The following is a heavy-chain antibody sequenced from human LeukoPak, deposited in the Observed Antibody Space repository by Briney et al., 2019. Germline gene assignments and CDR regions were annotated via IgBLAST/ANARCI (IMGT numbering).Heavy chain of an antibody. J-gene: IGHJ4*02. CDR1: GGSISSSSYY. V-gene: IGHV4-39*07. CDR3: ARVYSSTWKLYYFDY. D-gene: IGHD6-13*01. Sequence: SETLSLTCTVSGGSISSSSYYWGWIRQPPGKGLEWIGSIYYSGSTYYNPSLKSRVTMSVDTSKNQFSLKLSSVTAADTAVYYCARVYSSTWKLYYFDYWGQGTLVTVSS. CDR2: IYYSGST.